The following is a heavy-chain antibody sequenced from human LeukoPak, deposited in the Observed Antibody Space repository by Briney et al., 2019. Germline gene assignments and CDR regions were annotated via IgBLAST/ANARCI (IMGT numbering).Heavy chain of an antibody. CDR2: IKQDGSEK. D-gene: IGHD3-10*01. CDR1: GFTFSNYE. J-gene: IGHJ4*02. Sequence: PGGSLRLSCAASGFTFSNYEMHWVRQAPGKGLEWVANIKQDGSEKYYVDSVKGRFTISRDNAKNSLYLQMNSLRAEDTAVYYCAREGMVRGVNFDYWGQGTLVTVSS. V-gene: IGHV3-7*01. CDR3: AREGMVRGVNFDY.